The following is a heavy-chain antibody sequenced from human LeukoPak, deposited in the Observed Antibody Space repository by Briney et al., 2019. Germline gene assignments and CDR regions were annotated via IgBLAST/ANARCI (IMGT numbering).Heavy chain of an antibody. CDR3: ATLLGEAHFFDY. D-gene: IGHD1-26*01. CDR1: GTYTLIELS. Sequence: ASVKVSCKVSGTYTLIELSMHWVRQAPGKGLEWMGGFDPEDGETIYAQKFKGRVTMTEDTSTDTAYVDLSSLRSEDTAVYYCATLLGEAHFFDYWGQGTLVTVSS. J-gene: IGHJ4*02. V-gene: IGHV1-24*01. CDR2: FDPEDGET.